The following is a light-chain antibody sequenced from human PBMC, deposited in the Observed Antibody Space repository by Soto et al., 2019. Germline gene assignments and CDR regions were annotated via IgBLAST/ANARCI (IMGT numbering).Light chain of an antibody. V-gene: IGKV3-11*01. CDR1: QSVSSY. Sequence: EIVLTQSPATLSLSPGERANLSCRASQSVSSYLAWYQQKPGQAPRLLIYDASNRATGIPARFSGSGSGTDFTLTISSLEPEDFAVYYCQQRSNWWTVGQGTKVDIK. CDR2: DAS. CDR3: QQRSNWWT. J-gene: IGKJ1*01.